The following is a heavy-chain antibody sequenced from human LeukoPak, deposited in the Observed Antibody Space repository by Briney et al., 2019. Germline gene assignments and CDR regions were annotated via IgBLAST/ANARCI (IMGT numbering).Heavy chain of an antibody. CDR1: GFTFSSYS. CDR3: ARESSSWAQIDY. J-gene: IGHJ4*02. V-gene: IGHV3-21*01. Sequence: GGSLRLSCAASGFTFSSYSMNWVRQAPGKGLEWVSSISSSSSYIYYADSVKGRFTISRDNAKNSLYLQMNSLRAEDTAVYYCARESSSWAQIDYWGQGTLVTVSS. CDR2: ISSSSSYI. D-gene: IGHD6-13*01.